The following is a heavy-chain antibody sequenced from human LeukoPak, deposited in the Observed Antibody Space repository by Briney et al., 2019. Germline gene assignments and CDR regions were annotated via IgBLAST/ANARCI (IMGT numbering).Heavy chain of an antibody. V-gene: IGHV3-23*01. CDR1: GFTFSSYG. CDR2: ISGSDGST. CDR3: AKARGSTSSLSIDS. J-gene: IGHJ4*02. Sequence: PGRSLRLSCAASGFTFSSYGMHWVRQAPGKGLEWVSAISGSDGSTYFADSVKGRFTISRDISKNTLSLQMNSLRAEDTAVYYCAKARGSTSSLSIDSWGQGTLVTVSS. D-gene: IGHD2-15*01.